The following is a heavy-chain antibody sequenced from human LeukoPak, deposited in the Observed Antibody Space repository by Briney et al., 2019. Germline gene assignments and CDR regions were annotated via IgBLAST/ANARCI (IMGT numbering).Heavy chain of an antibody. CDR2: ISGSGGNS. Sequence: GGSLRLSCAASGLTFSNYAMNWVRQAPGKGLEWVSAISGSGGNSYYADSVNGRFTISRDNSKNTVYEKMNSLRADDTAVYYCAKARGGCSGGTCRAFDYWGQGTLVTVSS. V-gene: IGHV3-23*01. CDR3: AKARGGCSGGTCRAFDY. CDR1: GLTFSNYA. D-gene: IGHD2-15*01. J-gene: IGHJ4*02.